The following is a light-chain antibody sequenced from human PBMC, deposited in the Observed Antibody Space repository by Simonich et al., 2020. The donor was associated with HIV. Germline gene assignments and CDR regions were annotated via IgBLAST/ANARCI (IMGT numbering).Light chain of an antibody. CDR3: QQYYSTPGT. Sequence: DIVMTQSPDSLAVSLGERATIKSKSSQSVLYSSNNKNYLAWYQQKPGTPPKLLIYWAATRESGVPDRFSGRGSGTDFTLTISSLPAEDVAVYYCQQYYSTPGTFGQGTKVEIK. CDR1: QSVLYSSNNKNY. V-gene: IGKV4-1*01. J-gene: IGKJ1*01. CDR2: WAA.